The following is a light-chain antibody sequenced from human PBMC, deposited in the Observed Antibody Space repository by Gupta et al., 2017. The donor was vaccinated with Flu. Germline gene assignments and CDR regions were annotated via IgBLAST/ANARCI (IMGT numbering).Light chain of an antibody. CDR3: QRYCDSPPHS. V-gene: IGKV3-20*01. CDR2: DVT. CDR1: QSLSGRF. Sequence: EIVLTQSPGTLSLSPGESATLSCRASQSLSGRFLAWYQQIPGQAPRLLIFDVTTRATGVPDRFSGSGSGTDFTLTISRREPEDFAMYYCQRYCDSPPHSFGGGTRVEI. J-gene: IGKJ4*01.